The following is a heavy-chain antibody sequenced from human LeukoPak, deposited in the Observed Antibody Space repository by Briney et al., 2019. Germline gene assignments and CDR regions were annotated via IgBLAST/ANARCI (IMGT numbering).Heavy chain of an antibody. J-gene: IGHJ4*02. D-gene: IGHD3-22*01. CDR3: ARSDSSGYYAY. V-gene: IGHV3-66*01. Sequence: PGGSLRLSCAASGFTVSSNYMSWVRQAPGKGLEWVSVIYSDGNTYYADSVKGRFTISRDNSKNTLYLQMNSLRAEDTAVYYCARSDSSGYYAYWGQGTLVTVSS. CDR2: IYSDGNT. CDR1: GFTVSSNY.